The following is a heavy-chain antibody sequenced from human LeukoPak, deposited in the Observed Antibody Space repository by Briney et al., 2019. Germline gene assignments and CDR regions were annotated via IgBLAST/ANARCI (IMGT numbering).Heavy chain of an antibody. J-gene: IGHJ4*02. V-gene: IGHV4-59*01. Sequence: SETLSLTCAVSGGSISTYYWNWVRQPPGKGLEWIGFISYSRNTNYNPSLKSRVTISLDTSKNQFSLKLISVTAADTAVYYCARGDCSGGVCYSDYWGQRTLVTVSS. CDR1: GGSISTYY. CDR3: ARGDCSGGVCYSDY. CDR2: ISYSRNT. D-gene: IGHD2-15*01.